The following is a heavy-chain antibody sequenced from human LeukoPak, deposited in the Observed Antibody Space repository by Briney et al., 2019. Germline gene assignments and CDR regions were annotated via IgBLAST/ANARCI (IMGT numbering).Heavy chain of an antibody. CDR3: ARRTIAVSEDY. CDR2: IYYSGST. J-gene: IGHJ4*02. Sequence: PSETLSVTCTVSGGSISSSSYYWGWLRQPPGKGLEWIGSIYYSGSTYYNPSLKSRVTISVDTSKNQFSLKLSSVTAADTAVYYCARRTIAVSEDYWGQGTLVTVSS. V-gene: IGHV4-39*01. CDR1: GGSISSSSYY. D-gene: IGHD6-19*01.